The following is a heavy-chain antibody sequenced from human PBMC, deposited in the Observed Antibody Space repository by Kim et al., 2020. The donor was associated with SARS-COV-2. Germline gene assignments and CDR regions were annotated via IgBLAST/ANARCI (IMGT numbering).Heavy chain of an antibody. CDR3: ARAPWIQLWEIDAFDI. J-gene: IGHJ3*02. CDR2: ISSSSSYI. V-gene: IGHV3-21*01. Sequence: GGSLRLSCAASGFTFSSYSMNWVRQAPGKGLEWVSSISSSSSYIYYADSVKGRFTISRDNAKNSLYLQMNSLRAEDTAVYYCARAPWIQLWEIDAFDIWGQGTMVTVSS. D-gene: IGHD5-18*01. CDR1: GFTFSSYS.